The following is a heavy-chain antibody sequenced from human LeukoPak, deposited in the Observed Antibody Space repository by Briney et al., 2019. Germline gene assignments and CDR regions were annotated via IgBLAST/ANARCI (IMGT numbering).Heavy chain of an antibody. CDR2: MNPNSGNT. CDR1: GYTFTSCD. J-gene: IGHJ5*02. CDR3: ARGGGWSDSSGYYSWFDP. Sequence: GASVKVSCKASGYTFTSCDINWVRQATGQGLEWMGWMNPNSGNTGYAQKFQGRVTMTRNTSISTAYMELSSLRSEDTAVYYCARGGGWSDSSGYYSWFDPWGQGTLVTVSS. D-gene: IGHD3-22*01. V-gene: IGHV1-8*01.